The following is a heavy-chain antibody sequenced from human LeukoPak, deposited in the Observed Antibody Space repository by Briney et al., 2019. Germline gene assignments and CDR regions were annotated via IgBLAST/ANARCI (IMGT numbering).Heavy chain of an antibody. CDR3: AKDQTIFGVVIIPHYFDY. V-gene: IGHV3-23*01. J-gene: IGHJ4*02. CDR2: ISGSGGST. CDR1: GFTFSSYA. D-gene: IGHD3-3*01. Sequence: GGSLRLSCAASGFTFSSYAMSWVRQAPGKGLEWVSAISGSGGSTYYADSVKGRFTISRDNSKNTLYLQMNSLRAEDAAVYYCAKDQTIFGVVIIPHYFDYWGQGTLVTVSS.